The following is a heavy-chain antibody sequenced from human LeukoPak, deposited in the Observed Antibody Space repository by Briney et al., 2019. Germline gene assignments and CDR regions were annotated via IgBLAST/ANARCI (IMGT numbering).Heavy chain of an antibody. Sequence: SETLSLTCTVSGGSISSYYWSWIRQPAGRGLEWIGRIYTSGSTNYNPSLKSRVTISVDTSKNQFSLKLSSVTAADTAVYYCATYYDSSPGWFDPWGQGTLVTVSS. CDR3: ATYYDSSPGWFDP. J-gene: IGHJ5*02. D-gene: IGHD3-22*01. V-gene: IGHV4-4*07. CDR1: GGSISSYY. CDR2: IYTSGST.